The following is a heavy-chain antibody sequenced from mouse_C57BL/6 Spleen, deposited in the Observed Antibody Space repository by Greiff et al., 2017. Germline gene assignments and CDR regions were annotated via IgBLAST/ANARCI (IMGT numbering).Heavy chain of an antibody. J-gene: IGHJ1*03. D-gene: IGHD1-1*01. CDR1: GFNIKDDY. CDR2: IDPENGDT. CDR3: TTSPNYYGSSPHWYFDV. V-gene: IGHV14-4*01. Sequence: VQLQQSGAELVRPGASVKLSCTASGFNIKDDYMHWVKQRPEQGLEWIGWIDPENGDTEYASKFQGKATITADTSSNTAYLQLSRLTSEDTAVYYCTTSPNYYGSSPHWYFDVWGTGTTVTVSS.